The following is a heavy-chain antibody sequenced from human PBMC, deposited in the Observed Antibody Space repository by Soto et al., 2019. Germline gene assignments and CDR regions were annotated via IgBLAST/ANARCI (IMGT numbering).Heavy chain of an antibody. J-gene: IGHJ4*02. Sequence: SETLSLTCAVYGGSFSGYYWSWIRQPPGKGLEWIGEINHSGSTNYNPSLKSRVTISVDTSKNQFSLKLSSVTAADTAVYYCERGYPRGYSYAVPDYWGQGTLVTVSS. CDR1: GGSFSGYY. CDR2: INHSGST. D-gene: IGHD5-18*01. V-gene: IGHV4-34*01. CDR3: ERGYPRGYSYAVPDY.